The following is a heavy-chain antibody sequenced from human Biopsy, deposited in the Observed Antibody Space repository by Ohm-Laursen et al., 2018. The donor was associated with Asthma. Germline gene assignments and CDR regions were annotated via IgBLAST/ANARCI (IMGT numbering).Heavy chain of an antibody. V-gene: IGHV4-39*02. D-gene: IGHD6-6*01. J-gene: IGHJ2*01. CDR3: ARAVSSSSYWYFDL. CDR2: IYYSGRT. Sequence: GTLSLTCIVSGDAMSTSGSYWGWIRQSPGKGLEWLGSIYYSGRTYYNPSLESRVTISADTSKNHFSLKVTSVTAADTAVYYCARAVSSSSYWYFDLWGRGDLVTVSS. CDR1: GDAMSTSGSY.